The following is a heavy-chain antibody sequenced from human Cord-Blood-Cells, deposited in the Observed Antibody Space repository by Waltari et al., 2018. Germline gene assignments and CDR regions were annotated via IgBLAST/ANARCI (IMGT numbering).Heavy chain of an antibody. D-gene: IGHD6-13*01. CDR2: LNAGNGNT. CDR3: ARGVDSSSWYYYYYGMDV. J-gene: IGHJ6*02. Sequence: QVQLVQSGAEVKKPGASGKVYCQASGYTFTSYDMHWVRQALGQRLEWMGWLNAGNGNTKYSQKFQGRVTSTRDTSASTAYMELSSLRSEDTAVYYCARGVDSSSWYYYYYGMDVWGQGTTVTVSS. V-gene: IGHV1-3*01. CDR1: GYTFTSYD.